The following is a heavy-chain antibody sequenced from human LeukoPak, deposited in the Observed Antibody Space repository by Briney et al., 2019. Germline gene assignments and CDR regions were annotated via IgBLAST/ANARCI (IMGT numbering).Heavy chain of an antibody. D-gene: IGHD2-2*01. CDR3: AKDRPRCSTTTCYSYFDY. Sequence: GGSLRLSCAASGFTLSSYGIHWVRQAPGKGLEWVAFIRYDGSNENYADSVKGRFTTSRDDSKNMVSLQMNSLRAEDTAVYYCAKDRPRCSTTTCYSYFDYWGQGTLVTVSS. CDR1: GFTLSSYG. V-gene: IGHV3-30*02. CDR2: IRYDGSNE. J-gene: IGHJ4*02.